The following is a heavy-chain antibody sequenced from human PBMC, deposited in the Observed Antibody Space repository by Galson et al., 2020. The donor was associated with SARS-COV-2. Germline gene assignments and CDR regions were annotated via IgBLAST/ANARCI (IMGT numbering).Heavy chain of an antibody. Sequence: GGSLRLSCAASGFTFSSYAMHWVRQAPGKGLVWVSRINADGSDTSYADSVKGRFTISRDNAKNTLYLQMSSLRGEDTAFYYCAKGPHRFYTGNWFDSWGQGALVTVSS. D-gene: IGHD2-8*02. CDR1: GFTFSSYA. CDR3: AKGPHRFYTGNWFDS. J-gene: IGHJ5*01. CDR2: INADGSDT. V-gene: IGHV3-74*01.